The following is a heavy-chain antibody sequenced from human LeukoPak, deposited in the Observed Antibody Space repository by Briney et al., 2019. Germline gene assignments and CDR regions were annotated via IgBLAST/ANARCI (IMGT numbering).Heavy chain of an antibody. CDR1: GFTFSRHW. V-gene: IGHV3-7*01. J-gene: IGHJ4*02. CDR3: ARTVPGYPDDYFDY. CDR2: MNQDGSAI. D-gene: IGHD6-19*01. Sequence: GGALRLSCAASGFTFSRHWMSWVRQTPGKGLERVAHMNQDGSAIYYVDSVKGRFTISRDNAKNSLCLQMTGLTVADTAVYYCARTVPGYPDDYFDYWGQGTLVTVSS.